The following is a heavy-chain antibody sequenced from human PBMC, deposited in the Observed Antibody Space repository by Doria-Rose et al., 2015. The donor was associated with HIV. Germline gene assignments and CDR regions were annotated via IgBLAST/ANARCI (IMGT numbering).Heavy chain of an antibody. CDR1: GVSLSSPGMG. V-gene: IGHV2-26*01. Sequence: QVTLKESGPVLVKPTKTLTLTRTVSGVSLSSPGMGVSWIRQPPGKALEWLANIFSDDERSYKTSLKSRLTISRGTSKSQVVLTMTDMDPVDTATYYCARIKSSRWYHKYYFDFWGQGTLVIVSA. D-gene: IGHD6-13*01. CDR3: ARIKSSRWYHKYYFDF. CDR2: IFSDDER. J-gene: IGHJ4*02.